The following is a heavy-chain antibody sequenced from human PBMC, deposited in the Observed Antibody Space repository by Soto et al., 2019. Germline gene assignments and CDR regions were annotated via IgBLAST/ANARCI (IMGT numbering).Heavy chain of an antibody. CDR1: GGSFSGYY. CDR2: INHSGST. CDR3: ARDGDMFSYYYGSGRRVYYFDY. Sequence: SSETLSLTCAVYGGSFSGYYWSWIRQPPGKGLEWIGEINHSGSTNYNPSLKSRVTISVDTSKNQFSLKLSSVTAADTAVYYCARDGDMFSYYYGSGRRVYYFDYWGQGTLVTVSS. J-gene: IGHJ4*02. V-gene: IGHV4-34*01. D-gene: IGHD3-10*01.